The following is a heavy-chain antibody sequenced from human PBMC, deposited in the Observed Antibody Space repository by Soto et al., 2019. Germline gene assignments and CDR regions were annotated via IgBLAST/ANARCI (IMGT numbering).Heavy chain of an antibody. CDR1: GGSISSYY. D-gene: IGHD3-3*01. CDR2: IYYSGST. J-gene: IGHJ5*02. Sequence: PSETLSLTCTVSGGSISSYYWSWIRQPPGKGLEWIGYIYYSGSTNYNPSLKSRVTISVDTSKNQFSLKLSSVTAADTAVYYCARAGSDYDFWSGYSWFDPWGQGTLVTSPQ. V-gene: IGHV4-59*01. CDR3: ARAGSDYDFWSGYSWFDP.